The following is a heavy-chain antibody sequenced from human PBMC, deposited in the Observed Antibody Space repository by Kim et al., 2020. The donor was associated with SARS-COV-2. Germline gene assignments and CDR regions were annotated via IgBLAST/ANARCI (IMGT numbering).Heavy chain of an antibody. D-gene: IGHD6-19*01. V-gene: IGHV1-8*01. J-gene: IGHJ6*02. Sequence: ASVKVSCKASGYTFTSYYINWVRQATGQGLEWMGWMKPNSGNTGYAQKFQGRVTMTRNTSISTAYMELSSLRSEDTAVYYCSTREGQWLVRYYYGMDVWGQGTTVTVSS. CDR1: GYTFTSYY. CDR3: STREGQWLVRYYYGMDV. CDR2: MKPNSGNT.